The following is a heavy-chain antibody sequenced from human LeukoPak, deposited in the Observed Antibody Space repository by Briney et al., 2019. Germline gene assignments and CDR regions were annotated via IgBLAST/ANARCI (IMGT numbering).Heavy chain of an antibody. D-gene: IGHD5-24*01. CDR2: IYPGDSDT. Sequence: GESLKISCKGSGYRFTNYWIGWVRQMPGKGLEWMGIIYPGDSDTRYSPSFQGQVTVSADKSISTAYLQWSSLKASDTAMYYCAGGGIRDGYNFFDYWGQGTLVAVSS. CDR1: GYRFTNYW. CDR3: AGGGIRDGYNFFDY. J-gene: IGHJ4*02. V-gene: IGHV5-51*01.